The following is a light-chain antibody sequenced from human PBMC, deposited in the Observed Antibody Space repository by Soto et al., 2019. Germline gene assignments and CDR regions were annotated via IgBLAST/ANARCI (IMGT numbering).Light chain of an antibody. V-gene: IGKV3-11*01. CDR1: QSVGTS. CDR2: DAS. CDR3: QHSRT. Sequence: EIVLTQSPATLSLSPGETVTLSCRASQSVGTSLAWNQQKPGQAPRLLIYDASKRATGIPARFSGSGPGTAFTHTISSLESEDFAVYYCQHSRTFGQGTKLEIK. J-gene: IGKJ2*01.